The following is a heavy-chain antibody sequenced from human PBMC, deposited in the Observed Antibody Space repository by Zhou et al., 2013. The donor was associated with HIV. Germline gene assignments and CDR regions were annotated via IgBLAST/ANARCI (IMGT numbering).Heavy chain of an antibody. V-gene: IGHV1-69*04. CDR1: GGTFGSHV. CDR3: AREGIAGAIDY. Sequence: QVPLVQSGAEVKKPGSSVKVSCKASGGTFGSHVISWVRQAPGQGLEWMGRIIPILGTVNYAQKFQDSVRISADKSTKTAYMELSGLKSEDTAMYYCAREGIAGAIDYWGQGTLVTVSS. D-gene: IGHD6-25*01. J-gene: IGHJ4*02. CDR2: IIPILGTV.